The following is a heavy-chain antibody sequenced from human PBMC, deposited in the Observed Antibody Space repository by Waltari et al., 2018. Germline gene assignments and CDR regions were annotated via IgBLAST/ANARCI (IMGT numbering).Heavy chain of an antibody. CDR1: GFTCGCHA. CDR3: ARRPGPGQRLYFFDY. V-gene: IGHV3-23*01. Sequence: EVQLLESGGGLVPPGGSLRLSGGTSGFTCGCHARHWGGQAPGKGLEWVSGIDENAITTIYADSVKGRFTISRDNSKNTLDLQMDSLRAEDTAVYYCARRPGPGQRLYFFDYWGQGTLVTVSS. CDR2: IDENAITT. D-gene: IGHD2-15*01. J-gene: IGHJ4*02.